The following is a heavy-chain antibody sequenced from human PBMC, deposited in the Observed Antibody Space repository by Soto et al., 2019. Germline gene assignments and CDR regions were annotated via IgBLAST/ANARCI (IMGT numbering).Heavy chain of an antibody. CDR1: GFTFSSYA. D-gene: IGHD2-2*01. CDR3: AKDMRFDP. CDR2: ISGSGATT. V-gene: IGHV3-23*01. Sequence: GGSLRLSCAASGFTFSSYAMSWVRHAPGKGLEWVSAISGSGATTYYADSVKVRFTISRDNSKNTLYLQMNSLRVDDTAVYYCAKDMRFDPWGQGTLVTVSS. J-gene: IGHJ5*02.